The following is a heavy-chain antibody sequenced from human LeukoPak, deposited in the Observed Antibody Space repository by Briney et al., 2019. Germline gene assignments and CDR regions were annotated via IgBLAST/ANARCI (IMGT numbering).Heavy chain of an antibody. Sequence: SETLSLTCTVSGDSISRHYWSWIRQPPGKGLEWIGYIYYSGSTNYNPSLKSRVTISVDTSKNQFSLKLSSVTAADTAVYYCARGTAVAGTDYWGQGTLVTVSS. CDR1: GDSISRHY. CDR3: ARGTAVAGTDY. J-gene: IGHJ4*02. V-gene: IGHV4-59*11. CDR2: IYYSGST. D-gene: IGHD6-19*01.